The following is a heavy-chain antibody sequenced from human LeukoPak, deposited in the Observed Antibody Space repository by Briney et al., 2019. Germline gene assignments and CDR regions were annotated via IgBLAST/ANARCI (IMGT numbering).Heavy chain of an antibody. CDR1: GFTFSSYS. CDR3: ARSVWDDYGDYEVPDY. Sequence: GGSLRLSCAASGFTFSSYSMNWVRQVPGKGLEWVSYISSGRESSTYCADSVKGRFTISRDNAKNSLYLQMNSLRDEDTAVYYCARSVWDDYGDYEVPDYWGQGTLVTVSS. V-gene: IGHV3-48*02. J-gene: IGHJ4*02. CDR2: ISSGRESST. D-gene: IGHD4-17*01.